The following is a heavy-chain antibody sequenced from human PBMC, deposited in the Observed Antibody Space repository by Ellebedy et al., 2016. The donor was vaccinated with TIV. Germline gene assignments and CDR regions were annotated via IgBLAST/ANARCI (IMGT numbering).Heavy chain of an antibody. CDR2: ISSSSSYI. V-gene: IGHV3-21*01. CDR3: ARDLGPWRDYHYYGMDV. CDR1: GFTFSSYS. J-gene: IGHJ6*02. Sequence: GESLKISXAASGFTFSSYSMNWVRQAPGKGLEWVSSISSSSSYIYYADSVKGRFTISRDNAKNSLYLQMNSLRAEDTAVYYCARDLGPWRDYHYYGMDVWGQGTTVTVSS. D-gene: IGHD3-16*01.